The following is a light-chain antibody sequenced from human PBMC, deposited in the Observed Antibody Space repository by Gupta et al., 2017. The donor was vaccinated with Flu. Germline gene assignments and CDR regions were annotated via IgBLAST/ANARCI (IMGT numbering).Light chain of an antibody. J-gene: IGKJ1*01. CDR1: ETVSYDY. CDR3: QQYGALRT. V-gene: IGKV3-20*01. CDR2: GAS. Sequence: EIVLTQSPGTLSLSPGERATLTCRANETVSYDYLAWYQHKPGQAPRLLSYGASTRATGVPDRFSGSGSETEFTLTISRLDPEDFALYFCQQYGALRTFGQGTKV.